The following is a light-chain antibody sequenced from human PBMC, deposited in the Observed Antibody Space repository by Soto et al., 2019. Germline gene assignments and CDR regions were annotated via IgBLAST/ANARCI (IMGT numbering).Light chain of an antibody. CDR2: KAS. CDR1: QTVSSW. CDR3: QKYNSAPQT. Sequence: DIQMTQSPSTLSGSVGDRVTITCRASQTVSSWLAWYQQKPGKAPKLLIYKASTLKSGVPSRFSGSGSGTDFTLTISSLQPEDVATYYCQKYNSAPQTFGQGTRLEIK. J-gene: IGKJ5*01. V-gene: IGKV1-5*03.